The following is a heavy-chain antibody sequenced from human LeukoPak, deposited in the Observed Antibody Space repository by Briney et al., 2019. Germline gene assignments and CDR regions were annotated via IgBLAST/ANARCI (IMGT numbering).Heavy chain of an antibody. CDR3: ARVGDSSGYSAVDY. Sequence: SETLSLTCIVSGGSISSYYWSWIRQPPGKGLEWSGYIYYSGSTDYNTSLKSRVTISVDTSKNQFSLKLNSVTAADTAVYYCARVGDSSGYSAVDYWGQGTLVTVSS. V-gene: IGHV4-59*01. D-gene: IGHD3-22*01. J-gene: IGHJ4*02. CDR1: GGSISSYY. CDR2: IYYSGST.